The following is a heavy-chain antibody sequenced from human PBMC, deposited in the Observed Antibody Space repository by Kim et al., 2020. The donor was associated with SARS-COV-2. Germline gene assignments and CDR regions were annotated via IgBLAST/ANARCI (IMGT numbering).Heavy chain of an antibody. V-gene: IGHV1-69*13. J-gene: IGHJ6*02. CDR3: ARVLISDQLRGVNTDLGYYYGMDV. Sequence: SVKVSCKASGGTFSSYAISWVRQTPGQGLEWMGGIIPIFGTANYAQKFQGRVTITADESTSTAYMELSSLRSEDTAVYYCARVLISDQLRGVNTDLGYYYGMDVWGQGTTVTVSS. D-gene: IGHD3-10*01. CDR2: IIPIFGTA. CDR1: GGTFSSYA.